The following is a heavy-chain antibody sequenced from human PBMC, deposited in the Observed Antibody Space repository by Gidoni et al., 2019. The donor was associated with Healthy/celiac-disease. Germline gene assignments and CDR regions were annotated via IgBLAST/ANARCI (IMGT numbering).Heavy chain of an antibody. Sequence: QVQLVESGGGVVQPGGSLRLSCAASGFTFSSYGMHWVRQAPGKGLEWVAFIRYDGSNKYYADSVKGRFTISRDNSKNTLYLQMNSLRAEDTAVYYCAKDATGTVNYFDYWGQGTLVTVSS. CDR2: IRYDGSNK. J-gene: IGHJ4*02. V-gene: IGHV3-30*02. CDR1: GFTFSSYG. CDR3: AKDATGTVNYFDY. D-gene: IGHD1-1*01.